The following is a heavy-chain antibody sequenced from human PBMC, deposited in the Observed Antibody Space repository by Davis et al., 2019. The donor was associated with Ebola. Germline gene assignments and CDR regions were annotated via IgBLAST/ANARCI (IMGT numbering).Heavy chain of an antibody. Sequence: GESLKISCAASGFTFSDHYMDWVRQAPGKGLEWVGRTRNKANSYTTEYAASVKGRFTISRDDSKNSLYLQMNSLKTEDTAVYYCVYSNYRESYYYYGMDVWGKGTTVTVSS. CDR2: TRNKANSYTT. CDR3: VYSNYRESYYYYGMDV. CDR1: GFTFSDHY. V-gene: IGHV3-72*01. J-gene: IGHJ6*04. D-gene: IGHD4-11*01.